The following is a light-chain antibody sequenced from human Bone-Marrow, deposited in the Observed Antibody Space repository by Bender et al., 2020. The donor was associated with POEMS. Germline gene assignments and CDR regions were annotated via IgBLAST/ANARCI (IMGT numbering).Light chain of an antibody. J-gene: IGLJ2*01. Sequence: QSVLTQPASVSGSPGQSITISCTGTSTDVGGYDYVSWYQHHPGKAPKLLIYAVTNRPSGVSDRFSGSKSGDTASLTISGLQAEDEADYHCSSYTRTHTLVFGGGTKLTVL. CDR2: AVT. V-gene: IGLV2-14*03. CDR1: STDVGGYDY. CDR3: SSYTRTHTLV.